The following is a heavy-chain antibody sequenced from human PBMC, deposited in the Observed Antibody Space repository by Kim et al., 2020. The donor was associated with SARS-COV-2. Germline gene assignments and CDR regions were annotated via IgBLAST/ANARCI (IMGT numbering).Heavy chain of an antibody. J-gene: IGHJ4*01. CDR1: GGSFSGYY. Sequence: SETLSLTCAVYGGSFSGYYWNWIRQPPGKGLEWIGEITHSGSTNYNPSHKSRVTISVDTSKNQFSLKLSSLTAADTAVFYCARFRMFWGPRSGGDFGDY. CDR2: ITHSGST. CDR3: ARFRMFWGPRSGGDFGDY. D-gene: IGHD3-16*01. V-gene: IGHV4-34*01.